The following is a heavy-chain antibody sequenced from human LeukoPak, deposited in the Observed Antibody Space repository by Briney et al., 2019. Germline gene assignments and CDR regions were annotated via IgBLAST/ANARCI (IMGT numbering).Heavy chain of an antibody. Sequence: GGSLRLSCAASELSFKIYSMNWLRQSPGEGLGWVASISLAGAYIDYADSVKGRFTISRDNAKNTLYLHMNSLRAEDTAVYYCARAPTVITMVRGVLLLKYYFDYWGQGTLVTVSS. V-gene: IGHV3-21*01. CDR2: ISLAGAYI. CDR1: ELSFKIYS. CDR3: ARAPTVITMVRGVLLLKYYFDY. D-gene: IGHD3-10*01. J-gene: IGHJ4*02.